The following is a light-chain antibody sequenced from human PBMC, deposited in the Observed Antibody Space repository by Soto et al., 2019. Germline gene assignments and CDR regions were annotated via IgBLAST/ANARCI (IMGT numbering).Light chain of an antibody. CDR1: SSNIGSNS. V-gene: IGLV1-44*01. CDR2: ADN. Sequence: SSLPQPPSASGTPGQRGSLSCSGSSSNIGSNSVQWHQQLPGTAPNLLIYADNQRPSGVPDRFSGSKSGTSASLAITGLQSGDEAAYYCAAWDDSLNGFVFGTGTKVTVL. CDR3: AAWDDSLNGFV. J-gene: IGLJ1*01.